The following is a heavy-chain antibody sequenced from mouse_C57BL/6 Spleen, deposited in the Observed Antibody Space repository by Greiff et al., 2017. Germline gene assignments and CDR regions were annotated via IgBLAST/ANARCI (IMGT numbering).Heavy chain of an antibody. Sequence: VQLQQSGAELVKPGASVKISCKASGYAFSSYWMTWVKQRPGQGLEWIGQIYPGGGDTYYKGKFKGKATLTADKSSSTAYMQLSSLTSEDSAVYFCARGSATGFDVWGTGTTVTVSS. V-gene: IGHV1-80*01. CDR3: ARGSATGFDV. CDR2: IYPGGGDT. CDR1: GYAFSSYW. J-gene: IGHJ1*03. D-gene: IGHD1-2*01.